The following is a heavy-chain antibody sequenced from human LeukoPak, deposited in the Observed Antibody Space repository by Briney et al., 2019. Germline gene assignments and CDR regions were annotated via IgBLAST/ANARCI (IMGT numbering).Heavy chain of an antibody. Sequence: GASVKVSCKASGYTFTSYDINWVRQATGQGLEWMGWMNPNSGNTGYAQKFQGRVTITRNTSISTAYMELSSLRSEDTAVYYCARGILIGTPGRCDYWGQGTLVTVSS. D-gene: IGHD1-14*01. CDR1: GYTFTSYD. CDR2: MNPNSGNT. V-gene: IGHV1-8*03. CDR3: ARGILIGTPGRCDY. J-gene: IGHJ4*02.